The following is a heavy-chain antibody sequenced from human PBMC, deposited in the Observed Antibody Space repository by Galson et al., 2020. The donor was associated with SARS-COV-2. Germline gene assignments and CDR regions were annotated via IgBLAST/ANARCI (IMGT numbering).Heavy chain of an antibody. Sequence: SQTLSLTCTVSGDSISSRYWSWIRQSPGKGLEWIGYIYYSGSTNYNPSLKSRVTMSVDRSKNQFSLYLRSVTAADTAVYYCARGEDGYYDILTGYYGPYYYFMDVWGKGTTVTVSS. D-gene: IGHD3-9*01. V-gene: IGHV4-59*11. CDR2: IYYSGST. CDR3: ARGEDGYYDILTGYYGPYYYFMDV. CDR1: GDSISSRY. J-gene: IGHJ6*03.